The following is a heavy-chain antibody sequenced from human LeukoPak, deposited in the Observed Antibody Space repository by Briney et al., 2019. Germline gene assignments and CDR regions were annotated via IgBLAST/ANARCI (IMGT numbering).Heavy chain of an antibody. Sequence: SETLSLTCTVSGGSISSTSNHWGWIRQPPGKGLDWIGTIYYSGTTYYNPSLKSRVTISVDTSKNQFSLKLSSVIAADTAVYYCARVAAARTRWFDPWGQGTLVTVSS. CDR1: GGSISSTSNH. V-gene: IGHV4-39*01. CDR2: IYYSGTT. CDR3: ARVAAARTRWFDP. J-gene: IGHJ5*02. D-gene: IGHD6-13*01.